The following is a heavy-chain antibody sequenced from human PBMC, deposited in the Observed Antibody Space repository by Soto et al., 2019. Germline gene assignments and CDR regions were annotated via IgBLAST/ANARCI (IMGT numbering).Heavy chain of an antibody. Sequence: SETLSLTCAVYGGSFSGYYWSWIRQPPGKGLEWIGEINHSGSTNYNPSLKSRVTISVDTSKNQFSLKLSSVTAADTAVYYCARGFPIPYSNYVDYWGQGTLVTVSS. CDR1: GGSFSGYY. CDR3: ARGFPIPYSNYVDY. J-gene: IGHJ4*02. D-gene: IGHD4-4*01. CDR2: INHSGST. V-gene: IGHV4-34*01.